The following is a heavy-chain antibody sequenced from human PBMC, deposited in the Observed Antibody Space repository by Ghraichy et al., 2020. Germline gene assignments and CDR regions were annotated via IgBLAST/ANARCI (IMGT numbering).Heavy chain of an antibody. Sequence: ETLSLTCAASGFIFNNYWMTWVRQAPGKGLEWVANIKYDGSDKYYADSVKGRFTISRDNAKNSLFLQMNTLRVDDTAVYYCAKDGGASGSGDDHWGQGTLVTVSP. CDR2: IKYDGSDK. CDR1: GFIFNNYW. V-gene: IGHV3-7*03. CDR3: AKDGGASGSGDDH. J-gene: IGHJ5*02. D-gene: IGHD3-10*01.